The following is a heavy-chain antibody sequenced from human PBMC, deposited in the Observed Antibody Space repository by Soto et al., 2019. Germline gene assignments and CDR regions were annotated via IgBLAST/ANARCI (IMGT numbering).Heavy chain of an antibody. J-gene: IGHJ4*02. CDR2: IYWDDDK. D-gene: IGHD6-19*01. Sequence: SGPTLVKPTQTLTLTCSFSGFSLSTSGVGVGWIRQPPGEALEWLALIYWDDDKRYSPSLKSRLTITKDTSKNQVVLTVTNVDPVDTATYYCARPASGWSNFDYWGQGTLVTVSS. V-gene: IGHV2-5*02. CDR3: ARPASGWSNFDY. CDR1: GFSLSTSGVG.